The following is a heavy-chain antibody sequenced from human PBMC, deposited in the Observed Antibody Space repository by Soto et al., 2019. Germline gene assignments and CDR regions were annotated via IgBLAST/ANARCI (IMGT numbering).Heavy chain of an antibody. D-gene: IGHD3-22*01. CDR2: ISSSSSYI. J-gene: IGHJ4*02. CDR3: VRTTYFSDSSGYTRCFDY. Sequence: PGGSLRLSCAASGFTFSSYSMNWVRQALGKGLEWVSSISSSSSYIYYADSVKGRFTTSRDDSKNSVYLQMNSLKTEDTAVYYCVRTTYFSDSSGYTRCFDYWGQGTLVTVSS. CDR1: GFTFSSYS. V-gene: IGHV3-21*04.